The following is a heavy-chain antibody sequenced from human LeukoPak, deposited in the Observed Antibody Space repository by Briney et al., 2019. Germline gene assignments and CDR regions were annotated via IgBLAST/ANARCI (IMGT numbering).Heavy chain of an antibody. D-gene: IGHD4/OR15-4a*01. J-gene: IGHJ5*02. CDR1: GYSFATYW. CDR3: TRRGASHDWFDP. V-gene: IGHV5-51*01. Sequence: GESLKISCKGSGYSFATYWIAWVRQMHGKGLEWMGIIYPGDSDTRYSPSFQGQVTISADKSINTAYLQWSSLKASDTAIYYCTRRGASHDWFDPWGQGTLVTVSS. CDR2: IYPGDSDT.